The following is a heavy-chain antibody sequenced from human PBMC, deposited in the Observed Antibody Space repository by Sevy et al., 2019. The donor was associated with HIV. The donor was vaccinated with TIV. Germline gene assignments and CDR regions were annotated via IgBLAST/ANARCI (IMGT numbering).Heavy chain of an antibody. CDR3: ATRQDYYDTDDY. D-gene: IGHD3-22*01. V-gene: IGHV1-24*01. J-gene: IGHJ4*02. Sequence: ASVKVSCKISGYKLTELSMHWVRQAPGKGLEWMGGFDPEDGETIYAQNFQGRVTLTEDTSTDPAYMELSSLRSEDTAVYYCATRQDYYDTDDYWGQGTLVTVSS. CDR2: FDPEDGET. CDR1: GYKLTELS.